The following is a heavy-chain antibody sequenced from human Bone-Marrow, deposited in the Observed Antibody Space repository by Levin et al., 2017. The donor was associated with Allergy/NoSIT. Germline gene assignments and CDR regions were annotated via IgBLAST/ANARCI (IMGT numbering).Heavy chain of an antibody. V-gene: IGHV3-49*03. CDR2: IRSKPYGGTP. CDR1: GFTFGDYA. J-gene: IGHJ4*02. D-gene: IGHD1-14*01. Sequence: PGGSLRLSCTSSGFTFGDYAMSWFRQAPEKGLEWVGFIRSKPYGGTPEYAASVKGRFTISRDDSKSIVHLQMNSLKTDDTAVYYCTRGILTTHYYFDYWGQGALVTVSS. CDR3: TRGILTTHYYFDY.